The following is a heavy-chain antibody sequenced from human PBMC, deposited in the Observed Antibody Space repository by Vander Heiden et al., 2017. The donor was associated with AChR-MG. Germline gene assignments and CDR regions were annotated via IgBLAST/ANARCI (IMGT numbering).Heavy chain of an antibody. J-gene: IGHJ6*03. Sequence: EVQLVESGGGLVKPGGSLRLSCAASGFTFSNAWMSWVSQAPGKGLEWVGRIKSKTDGGTTDYAAPVKGRFTISRDDSKNTLYLQMNSLKTEDTAVYYCTTDTILRFLEWLDYYYYMDVWGKGTTVTVSS. CDR2: IKSKTDGGTT. D-gene: IGHD3-3*01. V-gene: IGHV3-15*01. CDR1: GFTFSNAW. CDR3: TTDTILRFLEWLDYYYYMDV.